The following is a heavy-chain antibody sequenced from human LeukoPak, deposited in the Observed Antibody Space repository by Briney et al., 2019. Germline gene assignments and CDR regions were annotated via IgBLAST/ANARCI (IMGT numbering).Heavy chain of an antibody. J-gene: IGHJ4*02. CDR1: GYTFTSYG. V-gene: IGHV1-18*01. Sequence: ASVKVSCKASGYTFTSYGISWVRQAPGQGLEWMGWISAYNGNTNYAQKLQGRVTMTTDTSTSTAYMELRSLRSEDTAVYYCAKDISGVLLWFGELLYDYWGQGTLVTVSS. D-gene: IGHD3-10*01. CDR2: ISAYNGNT. CDR3: AKDISGVLLWFGELLYDY.